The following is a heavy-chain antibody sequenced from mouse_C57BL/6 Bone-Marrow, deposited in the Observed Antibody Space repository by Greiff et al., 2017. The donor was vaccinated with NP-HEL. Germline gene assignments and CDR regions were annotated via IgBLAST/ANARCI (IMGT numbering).Heavy chain of an antibody. CDR1: GYTFTDYN. Sequence: EVQVVESGPELVKPGASVKIPCKASGYTFTDYNMDWVKQSHGKSLEWIGDINPNNGGTIYNQKFKGKATLTVDKSSSTAYMELRSLTSEDTAVYYCARPNYYGSHYYAMDYWGQGTSVTVSS. CDR2: INPNNGGT. CDR3: ARPNYYGSHYYAMDY. V-gene: IGHV1-18*01. J-gene: IGHJ4*01. D-gene: IGHD1-1*01.